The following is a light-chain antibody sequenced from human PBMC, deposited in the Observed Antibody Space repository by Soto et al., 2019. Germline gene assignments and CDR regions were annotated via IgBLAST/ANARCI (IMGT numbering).Light chain of an antibody. V-gene: IGLV2-14*01. Sequence: QSVLTQPASLSGSPGQSITISCTGTSSDVGGYNYISWYQQHPGKAPKLMIYDVSNRPSGVSNRFSGSKSGNTASLTISGLQAEDEADYYCSSYTSSSTSHVFGTGTKVTVL. J-gene: IGLJ1*01. CDR1: SSDVGGYNY. CDR3: SSYTSSSTSHV. CDR2: DVS.